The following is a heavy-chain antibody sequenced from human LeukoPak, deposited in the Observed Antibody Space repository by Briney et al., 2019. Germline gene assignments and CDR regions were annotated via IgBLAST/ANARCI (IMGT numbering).Heavy chain of an antibody. CDR2: INHSGST. CDR3: ARAIHTHYDYVWGSYRSHWFDP. Sequence: SETLSLTCAVYGGSFSGYYWSWIRQPPGKGLEWIGEINHSGSTNYNPSLKSRVTISVDTSKNQFSLKLSSVTAADTAVYYCARAIHTHYDYVWGSYRSHWFDPWGQGTLVTVSS. J-gene: IGHJ5*02. CDR1: GGSFSGYY. D-gene: IGHD3-16*02. V-gene: IGHV4-34*01.